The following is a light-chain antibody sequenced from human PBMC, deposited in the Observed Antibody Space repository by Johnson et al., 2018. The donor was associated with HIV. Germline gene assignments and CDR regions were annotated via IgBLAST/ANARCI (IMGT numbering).Light chain of an antibody. CDR1: SSTIGNNY. CDR3: ETCDTSLSAGGV. V-gene: IGLV1-51*02. Sequence: QSVLTQPPSVSAAPGQKVTISCSGSSSTIGNNYVSWYQVVPGTAPKLLIYKNNERPSGIPDRFSGSKSGTSATLGITGLQTGDEADYYCETCDTSLSAGGVFGTGTKVTVL. J-gene: IGLJ1*01. CDR2: KNN.